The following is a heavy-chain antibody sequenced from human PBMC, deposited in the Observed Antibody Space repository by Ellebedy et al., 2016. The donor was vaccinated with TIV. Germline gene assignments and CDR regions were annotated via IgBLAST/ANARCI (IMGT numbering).Heavy chain of an antibody. Sequence: GGSLRLXCAAPGFTFSGSWMHWVRQAPGKGLVWVSRISLDGTTINYADSVKGRFSISRDNAKNTLYLQMNSLRAEDTAVYYCLALLNSWGQGTLVTVSS. J-gene: IGHJ4*02. D-gene: IGHD1-26*01. V-gene: IGHV3-74*01. CDR1: GFTFSGSW. CDR3: LALLNS. CDR2: ISLDGTTI.